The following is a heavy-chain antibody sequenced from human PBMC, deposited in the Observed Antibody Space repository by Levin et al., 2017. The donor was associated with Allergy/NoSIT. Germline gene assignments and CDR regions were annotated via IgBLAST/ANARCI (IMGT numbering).Heavy chain of an antibody. V-gene: IGHV3-30-3*01. D-gene: IGHD5-12*01. CDR1: GFTFSSYA. J-gene: IGHJ5*02. CDR2: ISYDGSNK. CDR3: ARVAAIVATIHGWFDP. Sequence: SCAASGFTFSSYAMHWVRQAPGKGLEWVAVISYDGSNKYYADSVKGRFTISRDNSKNTLYLQMNSLRAEDTAVYYCARVAAIVATIHGWFDPWGQGTLVTVSS.